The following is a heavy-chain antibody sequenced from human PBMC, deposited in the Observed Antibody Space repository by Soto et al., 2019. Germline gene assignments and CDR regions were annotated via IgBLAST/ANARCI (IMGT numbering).Heavy chain of an antibody. Sequence: SETLSLTCTVSGGSISSSSYYWGWIRQPPGKGLEWIGSIYYSGSTYYNPSLKSRVTISVDTSKNQFSLKLSSVTAADTTVYYCARHILGVSDNWNDYWGQGTLVTVSS. J-gene: IGHJ4*02. CDR3: ARHILGVSDNWNDY. V-gene: IGHV4-39*01. CDR2: IYYSGST. CDR1: GGSISSSSYY. D-gene: IGHD1-20*01.